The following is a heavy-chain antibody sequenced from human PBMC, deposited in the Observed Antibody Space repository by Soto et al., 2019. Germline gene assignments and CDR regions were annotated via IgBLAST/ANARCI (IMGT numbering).Heavy chain of an antibody. D-gene: IGHD3-10*01. CDR1: GFTFSNYG. J-gene: IGHJ6*02. V-gene: IGHV3-30*18. CDR3: AKEGITMVRGATAASGMDV. Sequence: VGSLRLSCAASGFTFSNYGMRWVRQAPGKGLEWVAVISYDGSNKYYADSVKGRFTISRDNSKNTLYLQMNSLRAEDTAVYYCAKEGITMVRGATAASGMDVWGQGTTLTISS. CDR2: ISYDGSNK.